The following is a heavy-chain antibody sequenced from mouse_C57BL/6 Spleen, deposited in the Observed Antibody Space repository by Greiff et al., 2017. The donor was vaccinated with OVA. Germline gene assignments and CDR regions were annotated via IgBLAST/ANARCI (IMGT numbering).Heavy chain of an antibody. Sequence: QVQLQQPGAELVKPGASVKMSCKASGYTFTSYWITWVKQRPGQGLEWIGDIYPGSGSTNYNERFKSKATLTVDTSSSTAYMQLSSLTSEDSAVYYCARKDSKNAMDYWGQGTSVTVSS. D-gene: IGHD2-5*01. V-gene: IGHV1-55*01. CDR1: GYTFTSYW. CDR2: IYPGSGST. CDR3: ARKDSKNAMDY. J-gene: IGHJ4*01.